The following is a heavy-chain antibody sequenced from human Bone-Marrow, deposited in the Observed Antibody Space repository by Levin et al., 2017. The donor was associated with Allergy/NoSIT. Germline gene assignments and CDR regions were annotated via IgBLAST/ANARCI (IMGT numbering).Heavy chain of an antibody. Sequence: PGESLKISCAVSGFTVSSNYMTWVRQAPGKGLEWVSVIYSGGSTYYADSVKGRFTISRDNSKNTLYLQMNTLRAEDTAVYYCAILATTPVWASDVWGRGTVVTVSS. J-gene: IGHJ3*01. CDR3: AILATTPVWASDV. CDR1: GFTVSSNY. V-gene: IGHV3-53*01. CDR2: IYSGGST. D-gene: IGHD2-15*01.